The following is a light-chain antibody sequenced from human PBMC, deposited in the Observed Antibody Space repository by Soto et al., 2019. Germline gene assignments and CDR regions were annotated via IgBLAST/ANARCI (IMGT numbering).Light chain of an antibody. CDR2: GAS. Sequence: EIVMTQSPATLSLSPGERATLSCRASENVRTFVDWYQQKPGQAPRLLIYGASNRATGIPARFSGSGSGTEFTLTISSLQPDDFATYYCQQYNSYPWTFGQGTKVDI. V-gene: IGKV3D-15*01. J-gene: IGKJ1*01. CDR3: QQYNSYPWT. CDR1: ENVRTF.